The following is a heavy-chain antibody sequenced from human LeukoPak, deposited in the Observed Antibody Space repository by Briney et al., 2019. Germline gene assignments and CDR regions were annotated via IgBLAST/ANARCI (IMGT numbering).Heavy chain of an antibody. CDR2: ISSSSSYM. CDR1: GFTFSSYS. V-gene: IGHV3-21*01. J-gene: IGHJ4*02. CDR3: ARGENIVVIPAARFDF. D-gene: IGHD2-2*01. Sequence: GGTLRLSCAASGFTFSSYSMNWVRQAPGKGLEWVSAISSSSSYMYYADSVKGRCTISRDNAKNSLYLQMNSLRAEDKAVFYCARGENIVVIPAARFDFWGQGTLVTGSS.